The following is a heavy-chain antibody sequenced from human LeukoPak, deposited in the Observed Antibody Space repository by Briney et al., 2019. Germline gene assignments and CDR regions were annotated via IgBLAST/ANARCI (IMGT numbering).Heavy chain of an antibody. CDR2: IYYSGNT. D-gene: IGHD1-1*01. V-gene: IGHV4-59*08. Sequence: PSETLSLTCTVSGGSISNYYWSWIRQPPGKGLEWIGYIYYSGNTNYNPSLKSRVTLSVDTSKNQFSLKLSSVTAADTAVYYCASNWSDFDYWGPGTLVTVSS. CDR1: GGSISNYY. J-gene: IGHJ4*02. CDR3: ASNWSDFDY.